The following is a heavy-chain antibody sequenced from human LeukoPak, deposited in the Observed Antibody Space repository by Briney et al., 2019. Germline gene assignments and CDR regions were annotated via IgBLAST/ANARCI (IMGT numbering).Heavy chain of an antibody. CDR3: ARGGYGAYMG. V-gene: IGHV3-21*01. J-gene: IGHJ4*02. D-gene: IGHD4-17*01. CDR1: GFTFSSYS. Sequence: GGSLRLSCAASGFTFSSYSMNWVRQAPGKGLEWVSSISSSSSYIYYADSVKGRFTISRDNAKNTLYLQMNTLRAEDTAVYYCARGGYGAYMGWGQGNLVTVSS. CDR2: ISSSSSYI.